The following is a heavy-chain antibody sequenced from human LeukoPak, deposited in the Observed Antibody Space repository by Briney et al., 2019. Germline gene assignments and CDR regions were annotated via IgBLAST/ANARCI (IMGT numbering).Heavy chain of an antibody. CDR2: LSYDGSKK. V-gene: IGHV3-30*04. CDR3: ATDYYDSSGYYSFDY. Sequence: GGSLRLSCAASGFTFSRYAMHWVRQAPGKGLEWVAVLSYDGSKKYYADSVKGRFTISRDNSKNTLYLQMNSLRAEDTAVYYCATDYYDSSGYYSFDYWGQGTLVTVSS. J-gene: IGHJ4*02. CDR1: GFTFSRYA. D-gene: IGHD3-22*01.